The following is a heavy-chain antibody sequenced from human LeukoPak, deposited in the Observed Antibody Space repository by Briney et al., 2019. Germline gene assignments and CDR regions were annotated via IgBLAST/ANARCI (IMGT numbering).Heavy chain of an antibody. J-gene: IGHJ4*02. V-gene: IGHV3-66*01. CDR3: ARKTPRFGDYDY. D-gene: IGHD2-15*01. CDR2: IYSAGST. CDR1: GFTVSSSY. Sequence: PGGPLRLSCAASGFTVSSSYMSWVRQAPGKGLEWVSLIYSAGSTYYADSVKGRFTISRDNSKNTLYLQMNSLRAEDTAVYYCARKTPRFGDYDYWGQGTLVTVSS.